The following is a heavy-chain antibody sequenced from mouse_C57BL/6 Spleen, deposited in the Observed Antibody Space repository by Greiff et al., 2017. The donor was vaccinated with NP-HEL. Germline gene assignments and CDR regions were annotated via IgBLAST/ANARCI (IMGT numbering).Heavy chain of an antibody. CDR1: GFTFSDYY. CDR2: INYDGSST. V-gene: IGHV5-16*01. Sequence: EVKLVESEGGLVQPGSSMKLSCTASGFTFSDYYMAWVRQVPEKGLEWVANINYDGSSTYYLDSLKSRFIISRDNATNILYLQMSSLKSEDTATYYCARETNWGFDYWGQGTTLTVSS. D-gene: IGHD4-1*01. J-gene: IGHJ2*01. CDR3: ARETNWGFDY.